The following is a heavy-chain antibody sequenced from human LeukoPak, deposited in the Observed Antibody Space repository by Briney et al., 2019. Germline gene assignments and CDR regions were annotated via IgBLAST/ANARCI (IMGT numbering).Heavy chain of an antibody. CDR1: GGSISSSNW. V-gene: IGHV4-4*02. CDR3: ARVRRVGATRHDAFDI. CDR2: IYHSGST. J-gene: IGHJ3*02. D-gene: IGHD1-26*01. Sequence: PSETLSLTCAVSGGSISSSNWWSWVRQPPGKGLEWIGEIYHSGSTNYNPSLKSRVTISVDKSKNQFSLKLSSVTAADTAVYYCARVRRVGATRHDAFDIWGQGTMVTVSS.